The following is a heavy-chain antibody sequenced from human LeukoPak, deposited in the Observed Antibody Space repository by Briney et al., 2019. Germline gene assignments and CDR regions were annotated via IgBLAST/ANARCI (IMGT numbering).Heavy chain of an antibody. CDR3: ASHSRYYYDSSGDY. CDR1: GFTFSSYS. D-gene: IGHD3-22*01. J-gene: IGHJ4*02. V-gene: IGHV3-48*01. CDR2: ISSSSSTI. Sequence: GGSLRLSCAASGFTFSSYSMNWVRQAPGKGLEWVSYISSSSSTIYYADSVKGRFTISRDNAKNSLYLQMNSLRAEDTAVYYCASHSRYYYDSSGDYWGQGTLVTVSS.